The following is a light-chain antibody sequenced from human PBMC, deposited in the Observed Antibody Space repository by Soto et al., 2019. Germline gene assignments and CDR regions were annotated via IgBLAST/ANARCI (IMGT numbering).Light chain of an antibody. V-gene: IGKV3-15*01. CDR1: QSVSSN. CDR3: QKYNNWPPIT. J-gene: IGKJ5*01. CDR2: GAS. Sequence: EIVMTQSPATLSVSPGERATLSCRASQSVSSNLAWYQHKPGQAPRLLIYGASTRATVIPARFSGSGSGTEFTLNISNLQAEDFAVYYCQKYNNWPPITFGQGTRLEIK.